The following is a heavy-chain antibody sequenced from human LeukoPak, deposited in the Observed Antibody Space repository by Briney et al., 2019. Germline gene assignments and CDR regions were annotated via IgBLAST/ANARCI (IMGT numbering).Heavy chain of an antibody. D-gene: IGHD4-23*01. CDR2: ISGSGGST. J-gene: IGHJ4*02. V-gene: IGHV3-23*01. Sequence: GGSLRLSCAASGFTFSSYSMNWVRQAPGKGLEWVSAISGSGGSTYYADSVKGRFTISRDNAKNSLYLQMNSLRAEDTALYYCAKVTRIYGGNSYYFDYWGQGTLVTVSS. CDR3: AKVTRIYGGNSYYFDY. CDR1: GFTFSSYS.